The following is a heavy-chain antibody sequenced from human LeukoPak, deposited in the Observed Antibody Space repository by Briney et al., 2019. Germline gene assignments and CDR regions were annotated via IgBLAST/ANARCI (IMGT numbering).Heavy chain of an antibody. CDR1: GDSISSSSYY. V-gene: IGHV4-39*01. Sequence: SETLSLTCTVSGDSISSSSYYWGWIRQPPGKGLEWIGSIYYSGSTYYNPSLKSRVTISVDTSKNQFSLKLSSVTAADTAVYYCARPLARRSAYPLSWFDPWGQGTLVTVSS. J-gene: IGHJ5*02. D-gene: IGHD3-3*01. CDR2: IYYSGST. CDR3: ARPLARRSAYPLSWFDP.